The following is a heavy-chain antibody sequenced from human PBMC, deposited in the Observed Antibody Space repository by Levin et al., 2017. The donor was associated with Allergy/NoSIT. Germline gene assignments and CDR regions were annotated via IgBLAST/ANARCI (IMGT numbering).Heavy chain of an antibody. V-gene: IGHV3-11*03. CDR3: ARIGGSGTHFDY. CDR1: GFTFSDYY. J-gene: IGHJ4*02. D-gene: IGHD3-10*01. Sequence: LSLPCAASGFTFSDYYMSWIRQAPGKGLEWVSYISSSSSYTNYADSVKGRFTISRDNAKNSLYLQMNSLRAEDTAVYYCARIGGSGTHFDYWGQGTLVTVSS. CDR2: ISSSSSYT.